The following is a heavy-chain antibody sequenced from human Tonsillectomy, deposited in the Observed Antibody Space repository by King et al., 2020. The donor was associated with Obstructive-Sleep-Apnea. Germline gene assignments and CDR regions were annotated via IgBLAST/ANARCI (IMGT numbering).Heavy chain of an antibody. J-gene: IGHJ4*02. CDR2: IWYDGSNK. D-gene: IGHD4-17*01. Sequence: VQLVESGGGVVQPGRSLRLSCAASGFTFSSYGMHWVRQAPGKGLEWVAVIWYDGSNKYYADSVKGRFTISRDNSKNTLYLQMNSLRAEDTAVYYCANFGYGDYEVDYWGQGTLVTVSS. V-gene: IGHV3-33*06. CDR1: GFTFSSYG. CDR3: ANFGYGDYEVDY.